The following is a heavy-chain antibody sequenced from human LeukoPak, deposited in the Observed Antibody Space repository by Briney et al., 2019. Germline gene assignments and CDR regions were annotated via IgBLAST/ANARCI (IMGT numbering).Heavy chain of an antibody. Sequence: SETLSLTCTVSGASITTYYWSWIRQPAGKGLEWIGRIYISGSTSYNPSLKSRVTMSLDTSKNQFSLNLSSVTAADTAVYYCASSVYDILTGYYSTFDYWGQGTLVTVSS. J-gene: IGHJ4*02. CDR3: ASSVYDILTGYYSTFDY. CDR1: GASITTYY. V-gene: IGHV4-4*07. CDR2: IYISGST. D-gene: IGHD3-9*01.